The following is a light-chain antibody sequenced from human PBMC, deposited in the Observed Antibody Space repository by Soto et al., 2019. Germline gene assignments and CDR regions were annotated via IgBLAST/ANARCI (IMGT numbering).Light chain of an antibody. CDR2: EVS. J-gene: IGKJ2*01. CDR3: MQGAHWPPYT. V-gene: IGKV2-30*01. Sequence: DVVMTQSPLSLPVTLGQPASISCRSSHSLVYTDGNTYLSWFQQRPGQSPRRLIYEVSNRDSGVPDRFSGSGSGTDFTLKISRVEAEDVGVYYCMQGAHWPPYTFGQGTKVEIK. CDR1: HSLVYTDGNTY.